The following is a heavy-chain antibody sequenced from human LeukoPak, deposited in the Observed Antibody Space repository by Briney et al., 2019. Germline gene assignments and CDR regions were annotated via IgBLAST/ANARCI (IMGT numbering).Heavy chain of an antibody. CDR3: TTGTGDVDH. V-gene: IGHV3-15*01. D-gene: IGHD7-27*01. CDR1: GFTFSNAW. CDR2: IKSKTEGGTP. J-gene: IGHJ4*02. Sequence: GGSLRLSCAASGFTFSNAWMSWVRPAPGKGLEWVCRIKSKTEGGTPDYAAPVKGRFTISRDDSKNTLYLQMNSLKTEDTAVYYCTTGTGDVDHWGQGTLVTVSS.